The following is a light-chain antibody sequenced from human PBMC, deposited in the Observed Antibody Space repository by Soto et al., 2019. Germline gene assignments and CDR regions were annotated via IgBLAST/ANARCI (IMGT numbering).Light chain of an antibody. Sequence: QAVVTQPPSASGTPGQGVTISCSGGSSNIGSNPVSWYQHVPGTAPKLLIHTNTQRPLGVPVRFSGSKSGTSASLAISGLQSEDEADYYCAAWDDTFYVFGSGTKVTVL. V-gene: IGLV1-44*01. CDR3: AAWDDTFYV. CDR2: TNT. J-gene: IGLJ1*01. CDR1: SSNIGSNP.